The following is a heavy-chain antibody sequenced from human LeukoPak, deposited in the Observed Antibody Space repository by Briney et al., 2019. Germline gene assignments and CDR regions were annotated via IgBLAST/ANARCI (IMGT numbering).Heavy chain of an antibody. CDR1: GFTFSSYW. J-gene: IGHJ4*02. D-gene: IGHD4-17*01. V-gene: IGHV3-74*01. CDR3: ERDVYGSYVDY. CDR2: INSDGSST. Sequence: TGGSLRLSCAASGFTFSSYWMHWVRHAPGKGLVWVSRINSDGSSTIYADSVKGRFTISRDNPKNTLYLQMNSLRAEDTAVYYCERDVYGSYVDYWGQGTLVTVSS.